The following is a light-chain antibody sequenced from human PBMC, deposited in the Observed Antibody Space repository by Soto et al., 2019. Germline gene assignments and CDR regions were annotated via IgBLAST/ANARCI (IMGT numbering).Light chain of an antibody. J-gene: IGKJ5*01. CDR3: QQYSKWPPIT. Sequence: EIVMTQSTATLSVSPGERATLSCRASQSVSNNLAWYQQRPGQAPSLLIYGASTRATGIPARFSGSGSGTEFTLTISSLQSEDFAVYYCQQYSKWPPITFGQGTRLEIK. CDR1: QSVSNN. CDR2: GAS. V-gene: IGKV3-15*01.